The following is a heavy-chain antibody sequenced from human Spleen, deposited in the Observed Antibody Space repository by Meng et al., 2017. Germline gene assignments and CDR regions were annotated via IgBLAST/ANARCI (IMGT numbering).Heavy chain of an antibody. CDR1: VYTLPAYY. CDR3: ARDEDISAAGKLFGDY. Sequence: PGASVKVSSKPSVYTLPAYYPRWVRRAPGQGLEWMGRINPKSGDTHYAQKFQARVTMTGDTSISTAYMELSGLRSDDTAMYYCARDEDISAAGKLFGDYWGQGTLVTVSS. V-gene: IGHV1-2*06. D-gene: IGHD6-25*01. J-gene: IGHJ4*02. CDR2: INPKSGDT.